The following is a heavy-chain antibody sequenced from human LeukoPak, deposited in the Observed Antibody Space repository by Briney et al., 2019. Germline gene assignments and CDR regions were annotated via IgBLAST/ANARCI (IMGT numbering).Heavy chain of an antibody. Sequence: SETLSLTCTVSGGSISSGGHYWSWIRQHPGKGLEWIGYIYYSGSTYYNPSLQSRVTISVDTSKNQFSLKLSSVTAADTAVYYCARQVGYSSGWYYFDYWGQGTLVTVSS. J-gene: IGHJ4*02. CDR1: GGSISSGGHY. CDR3: ARQVGYSSGWYYFDY. D-gene: IGHD6-19*01. V-gene: IGHV4-31*03. CDR2: IYYSGST.